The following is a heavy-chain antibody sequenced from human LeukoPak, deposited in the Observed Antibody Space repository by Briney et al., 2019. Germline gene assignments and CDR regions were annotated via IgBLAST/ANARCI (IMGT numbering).Heavy chain of an antibody. V-gene: IGHV4-34*01. CDR3: ARRYYYGSGSYYDY. CDR2: INHSGST. D-gene: IGHD3-10*01. Sequence: SETLSLTCAVYGGSFSGYYWSWIRQPPGKGLEWIGEINHSGSTNYNPSLKSRVTISVDTSKNQFSLKLSSVTAADTAVYYCARRYYYGSGSYYDYWGQGTLVTVS. CDR1: GGSFSGYY. J-gene: IGHJ4*02.